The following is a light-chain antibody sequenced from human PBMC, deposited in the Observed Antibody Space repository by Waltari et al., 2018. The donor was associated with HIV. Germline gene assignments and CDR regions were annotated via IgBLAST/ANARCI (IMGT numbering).Light chain of an antibody. V-gene: IGLV2-23*02. CDR1: NIDVGNYNL. CDR2: DVA. Sequence: SALTQPASVSGNPGQSVTITCTGTNIDVGNYNLVSWYQQHPGRAPKLPIYDDPQPPGRPPKLIFYDVAKRPSGVSSRFSGSKSGYWASLTISGLLTEDESHYYCLTYVSDSKTWHFGGGTYLTV. CDR3: LTYVSDSKTWH. J-gene: IGLJ2*01.